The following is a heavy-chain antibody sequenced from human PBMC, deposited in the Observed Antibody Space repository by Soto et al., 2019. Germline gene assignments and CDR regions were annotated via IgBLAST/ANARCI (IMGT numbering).Heavy chain of an antibody. V-gene: IGHV4-38-2*02. J-gene: IGHJ6*02. CDR1: GYSISSGYY. CDR2: IYHSGST. D-gene: IGHD2-21*02. CDR3: ARDCGGDCYTVGYYYYGMDV. Sequence: SDTLSLTCAVSGYSISSGYYWGWIRQPPGKGLEWIGSIYHSGSTYYNPSLKSRVTISVDTSKNQFSLKLSSVTAADTAVYYCARDCGGDCYTVGYYYYGMDVWGQGTTVTVSS.